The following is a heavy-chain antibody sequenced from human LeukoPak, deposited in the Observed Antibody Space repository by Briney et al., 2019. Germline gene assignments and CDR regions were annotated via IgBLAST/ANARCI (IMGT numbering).Heavy chain of an antibody. V-gene: IGHV1-2*02. CDR1: GYTFTGYY. CDR3: AREAKTTLNWFDP. J-gene: IGHJ5*02. D-gene: IGHD1-1*01. Sequence: ASVKVSCKASGYTFTGYYMHWVRQAPGQGLEWMGWINPNSGGTKYAQKFQGRVTMTRDTSISTAYMELSRLRSDDTAVYYCAREAKTTLNWFDPWGQGTLVTVSS. CDR2: INPNSGGT.